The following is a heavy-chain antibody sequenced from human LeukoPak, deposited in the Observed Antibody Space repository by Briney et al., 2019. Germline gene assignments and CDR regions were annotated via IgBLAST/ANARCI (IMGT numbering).Heavy chain of an antibody. V-gene: IGHV3-23*01. CDR1: GFTFSSYA. J-gene: IGHJ4*02. D-gene: IGHD3-22*01. Sequence: PGGSLRLSCVASGFTFSSYAMSWVRQAPGKGLEWVSVISGSGGSTYYADSVKGRSTISRDNSQNTLYLQMNSLRAEDTAVYYCVKRRYDSSGYFDYWGQGTLVTVSS. CDR3: VKRRYDSSGYFDY. CDR2: ISGSGGST.